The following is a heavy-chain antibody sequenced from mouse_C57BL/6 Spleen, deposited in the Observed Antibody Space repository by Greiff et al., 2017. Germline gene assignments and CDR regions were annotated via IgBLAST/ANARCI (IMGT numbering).Heavy chain of an antibody. V-gene: IGHV6-6*01. Sequence: EVKVVESGGGLVQPGGSMKLSCAASGFTFSDAWMDWVRQSPEKGLEWVAEIRNKANNHATYYAESVKGRFTISRDDSTSSVYLQMTSLRAEDAGIDYCTRGYSKYFDGWGTGTTVTVSS. CDR2: IRNKANNHAT. D-gene: IGHD2-5*01. CDR1: GFTFSDAW. CDR3: TRGYSKYFDG. J-gene: IGHJ1*03.